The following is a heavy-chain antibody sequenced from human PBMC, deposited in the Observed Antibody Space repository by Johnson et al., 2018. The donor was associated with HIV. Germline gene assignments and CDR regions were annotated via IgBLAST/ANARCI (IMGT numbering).Heavy chain of an antibody. V-gene: IGHV3-30*14. J-gene: IGHJ3*02. Sequence: VQLAESGGGVVQPGRSLRLSCAASGFTFSSYAMHWVRQAPGKGLEWVAVISYDGSNKYYADSVKGRFTISRDNSKNTLYLQMNSLRAEDTAVYYCAREVGNAGAFDIWGQGTTVTVSS. CDR3: AREVGNAGAFDI. D-gene: IGHD1-26*01. CDR2: ISYDGSNK. CDR1: GFTFSSYA.